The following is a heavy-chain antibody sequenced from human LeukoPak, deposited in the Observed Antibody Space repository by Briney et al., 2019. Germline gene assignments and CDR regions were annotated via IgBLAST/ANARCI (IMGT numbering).Heavy chain of an antibody. Sequence: PSETLSLTCAVYGGSFSGYYWSWIRQPPGKGLEWIGEINHSGSTNYNPSLKSRVTISVDTSTNQFSLKLSSVTAADTAVYYCARDPYGDTGYFDYWGQGTLVTVSS. CDR1: GGSFSGYY. CDR2: INHSGST. V-gene: IGHV4-34*01. CDR3: ARDPYGDTGYFDY. D-gene: IGHD4-17*01. J-gene: IGHJ4*02.